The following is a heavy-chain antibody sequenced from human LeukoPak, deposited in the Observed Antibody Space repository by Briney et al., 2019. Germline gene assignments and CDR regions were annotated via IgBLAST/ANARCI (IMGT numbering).Heavy chain of an antibody. CDR3: ARGRREFVDY. CDR2: MNTKSGNT. CDR1: GYSFTSLD. Sequence: ASVKVSCKASGYSFTSLDINWVRQATGQGLEWMGWMNTKSGNTGHAQKFRGRVTITRNTSTSTVYMELSSLRSEDTAVYYCARGRREFVDYWGQGTLVTVSS. J-gene: IGHJ4*02. D-gene: IGHD2/OR15-2a*01. V-gene: IGHV1-8*01.